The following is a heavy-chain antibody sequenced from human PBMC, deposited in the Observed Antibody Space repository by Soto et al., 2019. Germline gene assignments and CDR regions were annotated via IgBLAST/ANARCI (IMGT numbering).Heavy chain of an antibody. CDR3: ARGDATKIVVTTYYAMDV. CDR1: GGSLSNFG. J-gene: IGHJ6*02. D-gene: IGHD3-22*01. Sequence: QVQLVQSGAEVKKPGSSVKVSCTASGGSLSNFGISWVRQAPGQGLEWMGAIIPVFGTPNYAQKFQARVTINADESTTTVYMEVRSLTSEDTAVYYCARGDATKIVVTTYYAMDVWGQGTTVTVSS. CDR2: IIPVFGTP. V-gene: IGHV1-69*12.